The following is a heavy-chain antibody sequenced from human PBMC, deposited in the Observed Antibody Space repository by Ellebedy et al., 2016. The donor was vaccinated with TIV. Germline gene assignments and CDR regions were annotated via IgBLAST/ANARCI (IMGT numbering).Heavy chain of an antibody. J-gene: IGHJ4*02. CDR1: GFIFSNYG. V-gene: IGHV3-69-1*01. CDR2: IGIAATI. Sequence: GESLKISCAASGFIFSNYGVNWVRQAPGKGLEWVSYIGIAATIHYADSHYADFVKGRFTISRDNAKNSLYLQMNSLRAEDTAVYYCAREVGGSCLFDYWGQGTLVTVSS. CDR3: AREVGGSCLFDY. D-gene: IGHD2-15*01.